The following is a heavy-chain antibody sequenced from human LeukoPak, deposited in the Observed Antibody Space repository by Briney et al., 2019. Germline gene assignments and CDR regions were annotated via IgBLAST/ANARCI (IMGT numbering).Heavy chain of an antibody. V-gene: IGHV3-21*01. J-gene: IGHJ4*02. CDR3: ARGGTTGTTSPDY. Sequence: GGSLRLSCAASGFTFSTYAMNWVRQAPGKGLEWVSSISSSSSYIYYADSVKGRFTISRDNAKNSLYLQMNSLRAEDTAVYYCARGGTTGTTSPDYWGQGTLVTVSS. D-gene: IGHD1-1*01. CDR1: GFTFSTYA. CDR2: ISSSSSYI.